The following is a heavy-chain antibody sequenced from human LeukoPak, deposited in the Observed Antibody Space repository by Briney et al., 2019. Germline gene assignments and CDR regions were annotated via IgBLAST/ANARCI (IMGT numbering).Heavy chain of an antibody. CDR2: ISSSSSYI. CDR1: GFTFSSYS. CDR3: ARDDPVRGVPLDY. J-gene: IGHJ4*02. Sequence: PGGSLRLSFAASGFTFSSYSMNWVRPAPGKGLEWVSSISSSSSYIYYADSVKGRFTISRDNAKNSLYLQMNSLRAEDAAVYYCARDDPVRGVPLDYWGQGTLVTVSS. D-gene: IGHD3-10*01. V-gene: IGHV3-21*01.